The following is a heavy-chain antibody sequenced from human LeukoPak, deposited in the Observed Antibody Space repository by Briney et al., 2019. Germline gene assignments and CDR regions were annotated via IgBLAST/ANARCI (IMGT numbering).Heavy chain of an antibody. V-gene: IGHV4-34*01. Sequence: SETLSLTCAVYGGSFSGYYWSWIRQPPGKGLEWTGEINHSGSTNYNPSLKSRVTISVDTSKNQFSLKLSSVTAADTAVYYCARHATWYYDSSGYMGARAPGIDYWGQGTLVTVSS. CDR1: GGSFSGYY. CDR2: INHSGST. J-gene: IGHJ4*02. CDR3: ARHATWYYDSSGYMGARAPGIDY. D-gene: IGHD3-22*01.